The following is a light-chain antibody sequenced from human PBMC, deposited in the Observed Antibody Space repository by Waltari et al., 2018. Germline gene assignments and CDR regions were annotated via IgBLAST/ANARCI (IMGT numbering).Light chain of an antibody. J-gene: IGLJ1*01. CDR1: DIRRKS. CDR3: QVWDNTSDHV. V-gene: IGLV3-21*04. CDR2: YDS. Sequence: SYVLAQPHSVSVAPGETARITCGGSDIRRKSVHWYQQKPGQAPRLVLYYDSARPSGIPGRFSGSNSGNTSTLTISRVEAGDEADYYCQVWDNTSDHVFGTGTTVTVL.